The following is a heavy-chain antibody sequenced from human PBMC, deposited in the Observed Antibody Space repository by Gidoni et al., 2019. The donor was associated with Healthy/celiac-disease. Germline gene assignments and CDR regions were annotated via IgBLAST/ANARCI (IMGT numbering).Heavy chain of an antibody. CDR2: ISWNSGSI. CDR1: GFTFDDYA. CDR3: AKDASGSPIEAFDI. D-gene: IGHD3-10*01. Sequence: EVQLVESGGGLVQPGRSLRLSCAASGFTFDDYAMHWVRQAPGKGLEWVSGISWNSGSIGYADSVKGRFTISRDNAKNSLYLQMNSLRAEDTALYYCAKDASGSPIEAFDIWGQGTMVTVSS. V-gene: IGHV3-9*01. J-gene: IGHJ3*02.